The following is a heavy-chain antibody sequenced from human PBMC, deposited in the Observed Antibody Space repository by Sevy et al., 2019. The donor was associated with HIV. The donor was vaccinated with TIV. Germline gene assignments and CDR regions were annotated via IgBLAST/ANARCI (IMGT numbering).Heavy chain of an antibody. J-gene: IGHJ5*02. CDR1: GYTFTGYY. CDR2: INPNSGGT. Sequence: ASVKVSCKASGYTFTGYYMHWVRQAPGQGLEWMGWINPNSGGTNYAQKFQGWVTMTRDTSISTAYMELSRLRSDDTAVYYCARVGRGAARTNENWFDPWGQGTLVTVSS. CDR3: ARVGRGAARTNENWFDP. D-gene: IGHD1-26*01. V-gene: IGHV1-2*04.